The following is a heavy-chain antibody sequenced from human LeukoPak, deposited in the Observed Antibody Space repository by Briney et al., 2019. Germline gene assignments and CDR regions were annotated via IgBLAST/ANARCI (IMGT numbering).Heavy chain of an antibody. D-gene: IGHD3-9*01. CDR2: ISSSSSYT. CDR3: ARDLGYFDWSEGVFDY. CDR1: GFTFSDYY. V-gene: IGHV3-11*05. Sequence: PGGSLRLSCAASGFTFSDYYMSWIRQAPGKGLEWASYISSSSSYTNYADSVKGRFTISRDNAKNSLYLQVNSLRAEDTAVYYCARDLGYFDWSEGVFDYWGQGTLVTASS. J-gene: IGHJ4*02.